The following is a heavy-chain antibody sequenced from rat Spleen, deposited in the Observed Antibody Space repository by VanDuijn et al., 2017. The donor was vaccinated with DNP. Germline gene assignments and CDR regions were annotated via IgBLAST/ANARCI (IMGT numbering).Heavy chain of an antibody. CDR2: ISYEGSST. D-gene: IGHD4-3*01. J-gene: IGHJ2*01. V-gene: IGHV5-22*01. CDR1: GFTFSDYY. CDR3: AKNSGYYFDY. Sequence: EVQLVETGGGLVQPGRSLKLSCAASGFTFSDYYMAWVRQAPTKGLEWVATISYEGSSTYYGDSVKGRFTISRDNAENTVYLQMNSLKSEDTATYYCAKNSGYYFDYWGQGVMVTVSS.